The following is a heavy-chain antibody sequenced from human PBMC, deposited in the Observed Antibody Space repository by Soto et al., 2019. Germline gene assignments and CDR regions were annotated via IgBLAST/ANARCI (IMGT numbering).Heavy chain of an antibody. CDR1: GGSFSGYY. V-gene: IGHV4-34*01. CDR3: ARRVGSGYGSEYYYYYYMDV. Sequence: QVQLQQWGAGLLKPSETLSLTCAVYGGSFSGYYWSWIRQPPGKGLEWIGEINHSGSTNYNPSLKSRVTISVDTSKNQFSLKLSSVTAADTAVYYCARRVGSGYGSEYYYYYYMDVWGKGTTVTVSS. CDR2: INHSGST. D-gene: IGHD5-12*01. J-gene: IGHJ6*03.